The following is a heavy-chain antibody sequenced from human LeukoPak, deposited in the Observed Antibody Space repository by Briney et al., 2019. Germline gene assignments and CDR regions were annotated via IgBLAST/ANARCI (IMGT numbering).Heavy chain of an antibody. V-gene: IGHV3-48*03. CDR3: AKDGIYCSGGSCYSVFDY. CDR1: GFIFSSYE. J-gene: IGHJ4*02. D-gene: IGHD2-15*01. Sequence: QSGGSLRLSCAASGFIFSSYEMNWVRQAPGKGLEWVSYISSSGSTIYYADSVKGRFTISRDNAENSLYLQMNSLRAEDTAVYYCAKDGIYCSGGSCYSVFDYWGQGTLVTVSS. CDR2: ISSSGSTI.